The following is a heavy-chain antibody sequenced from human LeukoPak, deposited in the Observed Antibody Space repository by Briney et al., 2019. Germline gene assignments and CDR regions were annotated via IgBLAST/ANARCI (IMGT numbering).Heavy chain of an antibody. CDR2: IYYSGST. Sequence: SETLSLTCAVSGGSISSGGYSWSWIRQPPGKGLEWIGYIYYSGSTYYNPSLKSRVTISVDTSKNQFSLKLSSVTAADTAVYYCARDEYSSSSHYWGQGTLVTVSS. D-gene: IGHD6-6*01. J-gene: IGHJ4*02. CDR1: GGSISSGGYS. V-gene: IGHV4-30-4*07. CDR3: ARDEYSSSSHY.